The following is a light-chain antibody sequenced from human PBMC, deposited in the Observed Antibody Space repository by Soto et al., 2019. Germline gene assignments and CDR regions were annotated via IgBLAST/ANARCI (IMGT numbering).Light chain of an antibody. V-gene: IGLV6-57*04. Sequence: NFMLTQPHSVSESPGKTVTISCTRSSGSIASNYVQWYQQRPGSAPTTVIYEDNQRPSGVPDRFSGSIDRSSNSASLTISGLKTEDEADYYCQSYDSSNWVFGGGTKLTV. CDR3: QSYDSSNWV. CDR1: SGSIASNY. CDR2: EDN. J-gene: IGLJ3*02.